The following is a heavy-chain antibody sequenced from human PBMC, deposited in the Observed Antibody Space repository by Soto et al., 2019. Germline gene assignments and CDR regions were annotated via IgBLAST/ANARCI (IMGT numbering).Heavy chain of an antibody. J-gene: IGHJ6*02. D-gene: IGHD3-10*01. CDR1: GFSLSTSGMC. CDR3: ARMISTMVRGPGDYYYGMDV. CDR2: IDWDDDK. Sequence: SGPTLVNPTQTLTLTCTFSGFSLSTSGMCVSWIRQPPGKALEWLALIDWDDDKYYSTSLKTRLTISKDTSKNQVVLTMTNMDPVDTATYYCARMISTMVRGPGDYYYGMDVWGQGTTVTVSS. V-gene: IGHV2-70*01.